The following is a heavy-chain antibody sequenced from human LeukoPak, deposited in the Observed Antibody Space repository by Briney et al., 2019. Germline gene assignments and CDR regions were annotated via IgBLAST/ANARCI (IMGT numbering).Heavy chain of an antibody. D-gene: IGHD1-14*01. CDR3: ARVPYRRKDAFDI. J-gene: IGHJ3*02. CDR1: GGSISSGGYY. CDR2: IYYSGST. Sequence: SETLSLTCTVSGGSISSGGYYWSWIRQHPGKGLEWIGYIYYSGSTYYNPSLKSRVTISVDTSKNQFSLKLSSVTAADTAVYYCARVPYRRKDAFDIWGQGTMVTVSS. V-gene: IGHV4-31*03.